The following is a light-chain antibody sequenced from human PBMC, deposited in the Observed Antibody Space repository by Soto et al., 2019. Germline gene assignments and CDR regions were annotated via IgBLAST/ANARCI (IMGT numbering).Light chain of an antibody. V-gene: IGKV3-20*01. CDR2: GAS. CDR1: QSVSSSY. CDR3: QQYDTSPRT. Sequence: EIVLTQSPGTLSLSPGERATLSCRASQSVSSSYLAWYQQKPGQSPRLLIFGASSRATGTPDRFSGSGSGTDFTLTISRLEPEDFEVYYCQQYDTSPRTFGQGTTVEIK. J-gene: IGKJ1*01.